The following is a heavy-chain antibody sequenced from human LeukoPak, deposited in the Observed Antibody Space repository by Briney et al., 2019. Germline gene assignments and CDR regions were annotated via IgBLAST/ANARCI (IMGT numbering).Heavy chain of an antibody. D-gene: IGHD3-10*01. J-gene: IGHJ5*02. CDR3: VRHLISDGARWFDP. Sequence: GESLKISCKGSGYSFTSCWIAWVRQMPGKGLEWMGIIYPGDSDTTYSPSLQGQVTISVDKSISTAYLQWSSLKASDTAMYYCVRHLISDGARWFDPWGQGTLVTVSS. V-gene: IGHV5-51*01. CDR2: IYPGDSDT. CDR1: GYSFTSCW.